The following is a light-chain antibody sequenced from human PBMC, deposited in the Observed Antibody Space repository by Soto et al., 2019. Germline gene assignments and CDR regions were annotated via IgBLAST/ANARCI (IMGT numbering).Light chain of an antibody. CDR2: AAS. CDR3: QKYDSAPIT. V-gene: IGKV1-27*01. J-gene: IGKJ3*01. Sequence: DIQMTQSPSSLSVSIGDRVTITCRASQDISNYLAWYQQKPGKVPKLLIHAASTLQSGVPSRFTGSRSGIEFTLTISSLQSEDVAIYYCQKYDSAPITFGPGTKVDIK. CDR1: QDISNY.